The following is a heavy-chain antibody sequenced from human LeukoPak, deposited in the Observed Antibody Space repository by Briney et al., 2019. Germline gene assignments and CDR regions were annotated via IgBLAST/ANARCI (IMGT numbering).Heavy chain of an antibody. V-gene: IGHV5-51*01. CDR2: IYPGDSDT. CDR1: GYSFTSYW. J-gene: IGHJ6*02. CDR3: ATSGHTKNYYYYGMDV. D-gene: IGHD6-25*01. Sequence: KVSCKASGYSFTSYWIGWVRQMPGKGLEWMGIIYPGDSDTRYSPSFQGQVTISADKSISTAYLQWSSLKASDTAMYYCATSGHTKNYYYYGMDVWGQGTTVTVSS.